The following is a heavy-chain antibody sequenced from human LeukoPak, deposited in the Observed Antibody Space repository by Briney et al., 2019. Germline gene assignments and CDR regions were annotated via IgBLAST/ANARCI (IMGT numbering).Heavy chain of an antibody. CDR3: ARSPPPVDTAILVGFDP. CDR1: GGTFSSYA. V-gene: IGHV1-69*01. D-gene: IGHD5-18*01. Sequence: SVKVSCMASGGTFSSYAISWVRHAPGQGLEWMGGIIPIFGTANYAQKFQGRVSITADESTSTAYMELSSLRSEDTAVYYCARSPPPVDTAILVGFDPWGQGTLVTVSS. J-gene: IGHJ5*02. CDR2: IIPIFGTA.